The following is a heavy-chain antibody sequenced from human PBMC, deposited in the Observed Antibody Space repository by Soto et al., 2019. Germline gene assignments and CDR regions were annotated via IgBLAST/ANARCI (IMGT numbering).Heavy chain of an antibody. V-gene: IGHV3-30*03. D-gene: IGHD2-15*01. CDR3: NAYGV. CDR2: ISHDGSNK. CDR1: GFTFSSFG. J-gene: IGHJ4*02. Sequence: QVQLVESGGGVVQPGRSLRLSCAASGFTFSSFGMHWVRQPPGKGLEWVALISHDGSNKYYADSVKGRFTISGDSSKSMVYLQMTSLRAEDTAVYYCNAYGVGGQGTLVTVSS.